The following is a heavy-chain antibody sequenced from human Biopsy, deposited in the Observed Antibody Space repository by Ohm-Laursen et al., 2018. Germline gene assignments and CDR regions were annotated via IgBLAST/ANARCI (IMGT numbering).Heavy chain of an antibody. CDR3: AQRQKWTFDI. V-gene: IGHV2-5*02. Sequence: TQTLTLTCSFSGFSLTKGGLSVGWILQSPVRALEWLGLIYGDDNKRYSPSLKSRLLITKDISKNQGVLTLTNVDPGDTGTYYCAQRQKWTFDIWGKGTLVSVSS. D-gene: IGHD1-26*01. J-gene: IGHJ4*02. CDR1: GFSLTKGGLS. CDR2: IYGDDNK.